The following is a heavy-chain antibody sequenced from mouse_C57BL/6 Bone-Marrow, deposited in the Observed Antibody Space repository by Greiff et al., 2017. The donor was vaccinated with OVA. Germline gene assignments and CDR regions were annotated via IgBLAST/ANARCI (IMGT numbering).Heavy chain of an antibody. Sequence: EVKVVESGAELVKPGASVKLSCTASGFNIKDYYMHWVKQRTEQGLEWIGRIDPEDGETKYAPKFQGKATITADTSSNTAYLQLSSLTSEDTAVYYCARSRSNSWFAYWGQGTLVTVSA. D-gene: IGHD2-5*01. CDR2: IDPEDGET. J-gene: IGHJ3*01. V-gene: IGHV14-2*01. CDR1: GFNIKDYY. CDR3: ARSRSNSWFAY.